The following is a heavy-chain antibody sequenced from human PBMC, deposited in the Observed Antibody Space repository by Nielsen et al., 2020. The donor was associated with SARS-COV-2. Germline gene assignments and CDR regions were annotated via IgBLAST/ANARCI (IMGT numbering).Heavy chain of an antibody. Sequence: GESLKISCAASGFTFSSYAMSWVRQAPGKGLEWVSAISGSGGSTYYADSVKGRFTISRDNSKNTLYLQMNSLRAEDTAVYYCARGMTTVTAYYYYGMDVWGQGTTVTVSS. J-gene: IGHJ6*02. CDR1: GFTFSSYA. CDR2: ISGSGGST. V-gene: IGHV3-23*01. D-gene: IGHD4-11*01. CDR3: ARGMTTVTAYYYYGMDV.